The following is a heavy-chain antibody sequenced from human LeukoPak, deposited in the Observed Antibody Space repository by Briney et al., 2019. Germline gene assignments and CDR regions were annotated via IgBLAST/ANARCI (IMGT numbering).Heavy chain of an antibody. CDR2: MYYSGST. CDR1: GGSISSHY. D-gene: IGHD3-22*01. CDR3: AGTYDSNGYYPDGRFDY. V-gene: IGHV4-59*11. J-gene: IGHJ4*02. Sequence: SETLSLTCTVSGGSISSHYWSWVRQPPGKGLEWIGYMYYSGSTKYNPSLKSRVTISVDTSKNQVSLKLSSVTAADTAVYYCAGTYDSNGYYPDGRFDYWGQGTLVTVSS.